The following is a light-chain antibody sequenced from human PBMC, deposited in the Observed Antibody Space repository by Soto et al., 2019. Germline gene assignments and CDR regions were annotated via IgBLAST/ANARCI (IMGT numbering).Light chain of an antibody. V-gene: IGLV2-23*01. J-gene: IGLJ2*01. CDR2: EGS. CDR1: SSDVGTYNL. CDR3: CSYAGSNTHVV. Sequence: QSALTQPASVSGSPGQSITVSCTGTSSDVGTYNLVSWYQQHPGKAPKVMIYEGSRRPSGVSNRFSGSKSGNTASLTISGLQTEDEADYYCCSYAGSNTHVVFGGGTKLTVL.